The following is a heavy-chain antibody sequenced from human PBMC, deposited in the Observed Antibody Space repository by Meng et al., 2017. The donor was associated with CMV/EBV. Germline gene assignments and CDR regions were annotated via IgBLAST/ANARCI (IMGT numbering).Heavy chain of an antibody. CDR1: GGSISSYY. D-gene: IGHD2-2*01. J-gene: IGHJ6*02. V-gene: IGHV4-59*01. CDR2: IYYSGST. CDR3: ARDQEGYCSSTSCSLGTDV. Sequence: SETLSLTCTVSGGSISSYYWSWIRQPPGKGLEWIGYIYYSGSTNYNPSLKSRVTISVDTSKNQFSLKLSSVTAADTAVYYCARDQEGYCSSTSCSLGTDVWGQGTTVTVSS.